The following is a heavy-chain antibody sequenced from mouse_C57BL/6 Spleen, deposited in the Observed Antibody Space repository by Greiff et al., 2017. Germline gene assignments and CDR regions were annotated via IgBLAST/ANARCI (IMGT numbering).Heavy chain of an antibody. Sequence: QVQLQQPGAELVMPGASVKLSCKASGYTFTSYWMHWVKQRPGQGLEWIGEIDPSDSYTNSNQKFKGKSTLTVDKSSSTAYMQLSSLTSEDSAVYYCSRGYYDYGGDYWGQGTTLTVSS. D-gene: IGHD2-4*01. V-gene: IGHV1-69*01. CDR3: SRGYYDYGGDY. CDR2: IDPSDSYT. CDR1: GYTFTSYW. J-gene: IGHJ2*01.